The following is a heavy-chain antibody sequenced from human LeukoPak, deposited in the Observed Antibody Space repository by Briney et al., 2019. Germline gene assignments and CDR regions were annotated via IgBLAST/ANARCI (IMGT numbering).Heavy chain of an antibody. J-gene: IGHJ6*03. CDR2: IYPTGNT. Sequence: SETLSLTCSVSGGAIISYYWSWIRQPAGKGPEWIGRIYPTGNTDYNPSLKTRVTMSTDLSKKQLSLRLRSVTAADTAVYYFARLKFYGSTGYSPGYYMDVWGKGTAVTVSS. D-gene: IGHD2-21*01. V-gene: IGHV4-4*07. CDR1: GGAIISYY. CDR3: ARLKFYGSTGYSPGYYMDV.